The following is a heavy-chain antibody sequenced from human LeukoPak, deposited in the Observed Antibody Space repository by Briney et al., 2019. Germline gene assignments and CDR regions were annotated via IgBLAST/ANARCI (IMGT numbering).Heavy chain of an antibody. CDR3: ARSSGSSSGPLDY. J-gene: IGHJ4*02. D-gene: IGHD6-19*01. Sequence: GGSLRLSCAASGFTFDDYGMSWVRQAPGKGLEWVSGINWNGGSTGYADSVKGRFTISRDNSKNTLYLQMNSLRAEDTAVYYCARSSGSSSGPLDYWGQGTLVTVSS. CDR2: INWNGGST. V-gene: IGHV3-20*04. CDR1: GFTFDDYG.